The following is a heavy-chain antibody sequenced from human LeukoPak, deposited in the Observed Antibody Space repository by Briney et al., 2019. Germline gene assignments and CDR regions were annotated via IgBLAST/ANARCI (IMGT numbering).Heavy chain of an antibody. V-gene: IGHV3-21*06. D-gene: IGHD6-13*01. CDR3: ARGTIAAADIDY. CDR1: GFTFSSYA. J-gene: IGHJ4*02. Sequence: GGSLRLSCAASGFTFSSYAMNWVRQAPGKGLEWVSSITSGSSYIYYADSLKGRFTISRDNAKNSLYLQMNSLRAEDTAVYYCARGTIAAADIDYWGQGTLVTVSS. CDR2: ITSGSSYI.